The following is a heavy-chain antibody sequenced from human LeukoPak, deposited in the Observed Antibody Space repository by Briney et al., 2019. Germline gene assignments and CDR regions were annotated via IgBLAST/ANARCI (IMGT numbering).Heavy chain of an antibody. CDR1: GGSISSYY. CDR2: IYYSGST. J-gene: IGHJ3*02. Sequence: SETLSLTCTVSGGSISSYYRSWIRQPPGKGLEWIGYIYYSGSTNYNPSLKSRVTISVDTSKNQFSLKLSSVTAADTAVYYCAREREMATIIGSDAFDIWGQGTMVTVSS. CDR3: AREREMATIIGSDAFDI. V-gene: IGHV4-59*01. D-gene: IGHD5-24*01.